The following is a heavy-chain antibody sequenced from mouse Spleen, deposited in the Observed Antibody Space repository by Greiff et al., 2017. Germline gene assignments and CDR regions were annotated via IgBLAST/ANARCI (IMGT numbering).Heavy chain of an antibody. CDR3: TRSRPYDGYSFDY. CDR1: GYTFTSYW. J-gene: IGHJ2*01. Sequence: VQLQQSGTVLARPGASVKMSCKTSGYTFTSYWMHWVKQRPGQGLEWIGAIYPGNSDTSYNQKFKGKAKLTAVTSASTAYMELSSLTNEDSAVYYCTRSRPYDGYSFDYWGQGTTLTVSS. V-gene: IGHV1-5*01. D-gene: IGHD2-3*01. CDR2: IYPGNSDT.